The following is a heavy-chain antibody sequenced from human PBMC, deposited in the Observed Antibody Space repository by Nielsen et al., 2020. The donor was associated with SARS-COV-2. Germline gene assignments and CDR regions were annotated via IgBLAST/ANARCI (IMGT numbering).Heavy chain of an antibody. CDR1: GGSISSYY. V-gene: IGHV4-59*08. J-gene: IGHJ6*02. Sequence: SETLSLTCTVSGGSISSYYWSWIRQPPGKGLEWIGYIYYSGSTNYNPSLKSRVTISVDTSKNQFSLKLSSVTAADTAVYYCARHRYYYYGMDVWGQGTTVTVSS. CDR2: IYYSGST. CDR3: ARHRYYYYGMDV.